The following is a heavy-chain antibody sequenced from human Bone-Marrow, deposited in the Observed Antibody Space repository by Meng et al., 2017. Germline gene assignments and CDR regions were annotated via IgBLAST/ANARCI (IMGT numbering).Heavy chain of an antibody. Sequence: QVQLQQWGAGLLKPSEPLSLTGAAYGGSFSGYYWSWIRQPPGKGLEWIGEINHSGSTNYNPSLKSRVTISVDTSKNQFSLKLSSVTAADTAVYYCARAKRIYSGYGWWFDPWGQGTLVTVSS. CDR1: GGSFSGYY. V-gene: IGHV4-34*01. J-gene: IGHJ5*02. CDR2: INHSGST. CDR3: ARAKRIYSGYGWWFDP. D-gene: IGHD5-12*01.